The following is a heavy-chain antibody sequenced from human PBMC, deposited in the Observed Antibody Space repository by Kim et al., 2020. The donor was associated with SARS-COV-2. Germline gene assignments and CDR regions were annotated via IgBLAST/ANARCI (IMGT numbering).Heavy chain of an antibody. CDR2: ISYDGSNK. CDR1: GFTFSSYG. D-gene: IGHD4-17*01. Sequence: GGSLRLSCAASGFTFSSYGMHWVRQAPGKGLEWVAVISYDGSNKYYADSVKGRFTISRDNSKNTLYLQMNSLRAEDTAVYYCAKELDYGDYLRAFDIWGQGTMVTVSS. J-gene: IGHJ3*02. CDR3: AKELDYGDYLRAFDI. V-gene: IGHV3-30*18.